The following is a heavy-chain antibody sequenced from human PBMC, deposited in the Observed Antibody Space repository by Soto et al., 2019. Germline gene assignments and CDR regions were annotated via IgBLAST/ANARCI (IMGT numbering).Heavy chain of an antibody. Sequence: GGSLRLSCAASGFTFSSYWMHWVRQGPGKGLVWVSRINSDGSSTSYADSVKGRFTISRDNAKNTLYLQMNSLRAEDTAVYYCARVRYNWKVGWFDPWGQGTLVTVSS. J-gene: IGHJ5*02. CDR1: GFTFSSYW. V-gene: IGHV3-74*01. D-gene: IGHD1-20*01. CDR3: ARVRYNWKVGWFDP. CDR2: INSDGSST.